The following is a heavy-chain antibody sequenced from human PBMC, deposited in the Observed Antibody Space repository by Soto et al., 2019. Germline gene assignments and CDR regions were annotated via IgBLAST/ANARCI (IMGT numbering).Heavy chain of an antibody. CDR1: GFTFSDFY. Sequence: GGSLRLSCAASGFTFSDFYMTWIRQAPGKAAECLSYISGRSEYTNYADSVKGRFTISRDNARNTLYLQMNSLRAEDTAMYSCTSEPRLAGFWGQGTLVTVSS. V-gene: IGHV3-11*06. J-gene: IGHJ4*02. CDR3: TSEPRLAGF. CDR2: ISGRSEYT.